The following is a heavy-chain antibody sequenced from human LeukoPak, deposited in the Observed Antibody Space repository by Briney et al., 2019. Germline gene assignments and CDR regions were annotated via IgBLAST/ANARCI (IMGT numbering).Heavy chain of an antibody. CDR2: ISGGGGST. D-gene: IGHD6-19*01. CDR1: GFTFTSYS. CDR3: AKGGGSVYGMDV. V-gene: IGHV3-23*01. J-gene: IGHJ6*02. Sequence: PGGSLRLSCAASGFTFTSYSMNWVRQAPGKGLEWVSTISGGGGSTYYADSVKGRFTISRDNSKNTLYLQMNSLRAEDTAVYYCAKGGGSVYGMDVWGQGTTVTVSS.